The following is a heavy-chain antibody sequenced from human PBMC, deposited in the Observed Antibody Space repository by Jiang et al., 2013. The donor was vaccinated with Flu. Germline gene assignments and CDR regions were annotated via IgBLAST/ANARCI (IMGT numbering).Heavy chain of an antibody. Sequence: GPGLVKPSQTLSLTCTVSGGSISSGGYYWSWIRQHPGKGLEWIGYIYYSGSTYYNPSLKSRVTISVDTSKNQFSLKLSSVTAADTAVYYCARTVGRLRLGELPYYNFDYWGQGTLVTVSS. CDR1: GGSISSGGYY. J-gene: IGHJ4*02. V-gene: IGHV4-31*03. CDR3: ARTVGRLRLGELPYYNFDY. CDR2: IYYSGST. D-gene: IGHD3-16*01.